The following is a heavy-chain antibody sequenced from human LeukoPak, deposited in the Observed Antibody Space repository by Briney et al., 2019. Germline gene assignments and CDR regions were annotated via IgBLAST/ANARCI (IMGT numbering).Heavy chain of an antibody. V-gene: IGHV3-48*04. CDR3: ARDHNYAFDN. CDR2: MGIDSGNT. CDR1: GFPFNEYS. D-gene: IGHD1-1*01. J-gene: IGHJ4*02. Sequence: PGGSLRLSCTASGFPFNEYSMNWVRQAPGKGLEWIAYMGIDSGNTWYADSVKGRFTISADSAKSSVSLQMSSLRVEDTAVYYCARDHNYAFDNWGQGTLVSVSS.